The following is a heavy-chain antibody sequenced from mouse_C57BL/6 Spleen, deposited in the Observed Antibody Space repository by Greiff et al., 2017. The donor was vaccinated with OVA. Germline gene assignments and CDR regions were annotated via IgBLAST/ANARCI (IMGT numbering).Heavy chain of an antibody. CDR1: GFNIKDYY. D-gene: IGHD2-4*01. CDR2: IDPADGDT. V-gene: IGHV14-1*01. Sequence: EVQLQQPGAELVRPGASVKLSCTASGFNIKDYYMHWVKQRPEQGLEWIGRIDPADGDTEYAPKFQGKATMTADTSSNTAYLQLSSLTSEDTAVYYCFRYDYDADYWGQGPTLSVSS. CDR3: FRYDYDADY. J-gene: IGHJ2*01.